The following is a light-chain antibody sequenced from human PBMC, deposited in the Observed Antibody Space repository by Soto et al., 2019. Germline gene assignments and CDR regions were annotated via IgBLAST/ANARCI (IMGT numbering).Light chain of an antibody. CDR1: SSDVGGYHY. J-gene: IGLJ1*01. CDR2: DIN. CDR3: FTYAGSYTSV. V-gene: IGLV2-11*01. Sequence: QSVLTQPRSVSGSPGQSVTISCTGSSSDVGGYHYVCWYQQHPSKAPKLMINDINMRPSGVPGRFSGSKSGNTASLTISGLQAEDEADYYCFTYAGSYTSVFGTGTKVTVL.